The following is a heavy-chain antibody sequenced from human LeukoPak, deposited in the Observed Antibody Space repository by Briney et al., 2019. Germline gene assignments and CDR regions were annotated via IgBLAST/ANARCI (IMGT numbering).Heavy chain of an antibody. Sequence: SETLSLTCTVSGGSISSSSYYWGWIRQPPGKGLEWIGSIYHSGSTYYNPSLKSRVTISVDTSKNQFSLKLSSVTAADTAVYYCARDRFIRLANYYDSSGPQGWFDPWGQGTLVTVSS. D-gene: IGHD3-22*01. CDR2: IYHSGST. J-gene: IGHJ5*02. CDR1: GGSISSSSYY. CDR3: ARDRFIRLANYYDSSGPQGWFDP. V-gene: IGHV4-39*07.